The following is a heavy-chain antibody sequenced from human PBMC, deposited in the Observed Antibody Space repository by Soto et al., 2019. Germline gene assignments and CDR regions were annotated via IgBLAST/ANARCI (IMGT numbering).Heavy chain of an antibody. CDR3: ASLLSEYYSYAMDV. Sequence: SETLSLTCTVSGGSISRSGYYWGWIRQPPGKGLEWIGSIYYSGSAYYNPSLKSRVTISVDTSKNQFSLKLSSVTAADTAVYYCASLLSEYYSYAMDVWGQGTTVTVSS. V-gene: IGHV4-39*01. J-gene: IGHJ6*02. CDR1: GGSISRSGYY. CDR2: IYYSGSA.